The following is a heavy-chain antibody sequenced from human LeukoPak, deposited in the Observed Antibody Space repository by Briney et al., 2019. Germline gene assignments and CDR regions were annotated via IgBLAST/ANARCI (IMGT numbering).Heavy chain of an antibody. Sequence: SETLSLTCAVYGGSFSGYYWSWIRQPPGKGLEWIGEINHSGSTNYNPSLKSRVTISVDTSKNQFSLKLSSVTAADTAVYYCAREEDYYDSSGYHLFDYWGQGTLVTVSS. CDR1: GGSFSGYY. D-gene: IGHD3-22*01. J-gene: IGHJ4*02. CDR2: INHSGST. CDR3: AREEDYYDSSGYHLFDY. V-gene: IGHV4-34*01.